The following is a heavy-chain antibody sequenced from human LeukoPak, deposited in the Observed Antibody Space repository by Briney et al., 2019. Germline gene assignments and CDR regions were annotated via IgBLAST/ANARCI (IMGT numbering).Heavy chain of an antibody. D-gene: IGHD1-26*01. CDR1: RFTFSTYH. V-gene: IGHV3-48*01. J-gene: IGHJ4*02. Sequence: GGSLRLSFAASRFTFSTYHMNWVRQAPGKGLEWASYITNTGSIMFYADSVKGRFTISRDNAKNSLYLQMNSLRAEDTAVYYCVRDVVGYSIDYWGQGTLVTVSS. CDR3: VRDVVGYSIDY. CDR2: ITNTGSIM.